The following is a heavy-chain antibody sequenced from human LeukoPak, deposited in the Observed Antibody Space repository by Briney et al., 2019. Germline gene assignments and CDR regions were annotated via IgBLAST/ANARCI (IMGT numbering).Heavy chain of an antibody. Sequence: GASVKVSCKASGGTFSSYAISWVRQAPGQGLEWMGRIIPILGIANYAQKFQGRVTITADKSTSTAYMELSSLRSEDTAVYYCARWPDNDAFDIWGQGTMVTVSS. V-gene: IGHV1-69*04. CDR3: ARWPDNDAFDI. CDR2: IIPILGIA. CDR1: GGTFSSYA. J-gene: IGHJ3*02.